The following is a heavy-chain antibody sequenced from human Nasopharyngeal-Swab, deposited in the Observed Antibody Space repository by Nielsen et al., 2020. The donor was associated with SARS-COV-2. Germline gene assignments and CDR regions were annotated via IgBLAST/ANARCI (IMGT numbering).Heavy chain of an antibody. CDR2: IIGSGSST. CDR3: AKGPPNYYDSSGYYLDY. CDR1: GFTFSSYA. V-gene: IGHV3-23*01. D-gene: IGHD3-22*01. J-gene: IGHJ4*02. Sequence: GESLKISCAASGFTFSSYAMSWVRQAPGKGLEWVSGIIGSGSSTYYADSVKGRFTISRDNAKNSLYLQMNSLRPEDTALYYCAKGPPNYYDSSGYYLDYWGQGTLVTVSS.